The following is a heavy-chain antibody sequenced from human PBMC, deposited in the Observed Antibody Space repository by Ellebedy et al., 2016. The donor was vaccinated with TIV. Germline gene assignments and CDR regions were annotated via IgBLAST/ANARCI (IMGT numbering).Heavy chain of an antibody. CDR1: GFAFSNHW. D-gene: IGHD3-10*01. V-gene: IGHV3-74*01. Sequence: GESLKISCAASGFAFSNHWMHWVRQAPGKGLEWVSGINNDGSSTIYADSVRGRFTISRDNAKNSLYLEMTNLRADDTAVYHCARDVTGVRGFGYWGQGTLVTVS. CDR2: INNDGSST. J-gene: IGHJ4*02. CDR3: ARDVTGVRGFGY.